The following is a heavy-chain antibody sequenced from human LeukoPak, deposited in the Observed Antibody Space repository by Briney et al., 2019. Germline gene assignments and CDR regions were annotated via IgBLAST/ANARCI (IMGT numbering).Heavy chain of an antibody. CDR2: IKQDGSDK. J-gene: IGHJ4*02. CDR3: ARKSSGPAPFHF. CDR1: GFTFRTQW. Sequence: PGGSLRLSCAASGFTFRTQWMTWVRQAPGKGLEWVANIKQDGSDKYYVDSVKGRFTISKDNAKNSLYLQMNSLRVDDTAIYYCARKSSGPAPFHFWGQGTLVTVSS. V-gene: IGHV3-7*03. D-gene: IGHD6-6*01.